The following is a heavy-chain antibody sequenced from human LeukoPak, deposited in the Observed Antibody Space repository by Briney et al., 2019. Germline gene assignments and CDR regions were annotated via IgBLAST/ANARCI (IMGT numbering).Heavy chain of an antibody. CDR2: IYYSGST. CDR3: ARGEGYCSSTSCYTWGPYYFDY. V-gene: IGHV4-39*01. CDR1: GGSISSSSYY. Sequence: PSETLSLTCTVSGGSISSSSYYWGWIRQPPGKGLEWIGSIYYSGSTYYNPSLKSRVTISVDTSKNQFSLKLSSVTAADTAVYYCARGEGYCSSTSCYTWGPYYFDYWGQGTLVTVSS. J-gene: IGHJ4*02. D-gene: IGHD2-2*02.